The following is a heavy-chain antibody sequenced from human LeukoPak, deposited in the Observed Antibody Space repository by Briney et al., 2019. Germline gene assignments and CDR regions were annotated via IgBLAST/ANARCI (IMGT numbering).Heavy chain of an antibody. D-gene: IGHD3-10*02. CDR1: GYTFTSYA. V-gene: IGHV1-3*03. CDR3: ARSLVFGESLDY. J-gene: IGHJ4*02. Sequence: ASVKVSCKASGYTFTSYAMHWVRQAPGQRLEWMGWINAGNGNTKYSQEFQGRVTITRDTSASTAYMELSSLRSEDMAVYYCARSLVFGESLDYWGQGTLVTVSS. CDR2: INAGNGNT.